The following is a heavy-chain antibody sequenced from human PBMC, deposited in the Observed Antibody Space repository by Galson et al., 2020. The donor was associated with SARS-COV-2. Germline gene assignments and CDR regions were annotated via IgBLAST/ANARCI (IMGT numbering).Heavy chain of an antibody. CDR2: ITGSSSTI. J-gene: IGHJ4*02. CDR1: GFTFSGYA. CDR3: ATEAHDY. Sequence: TGGSLRLSCAVSGFTFSGYAMNWVRQAPGKGLEWISYITGSSSTIYYADSVKGRFTIFRDNARNSVYLQMNSLRDEDTAVYYCATEAHDYWGQGTLVTVSS. V-gene: IGHV3-48*02.